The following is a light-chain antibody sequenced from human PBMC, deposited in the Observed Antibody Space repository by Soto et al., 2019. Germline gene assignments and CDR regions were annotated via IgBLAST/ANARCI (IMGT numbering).Light chain of an antibody. CDR2: DVN. Sequence: QSVLTQPRSVSGSPGQSVTISCTGTSNDVGGYHYVSWYQHHPGKAPKLVIFDVNRRPSGVPHRFSGSKSDNTASLTISGLQADDEAYYYCSSYTSTNTPYVFGTGTKVTVL. V-gene: IGLV2-11*01. CDR3: SSYTSTNTPYV. CDR1: SNDVGGYHY. J-gene: IGLJ1*01.